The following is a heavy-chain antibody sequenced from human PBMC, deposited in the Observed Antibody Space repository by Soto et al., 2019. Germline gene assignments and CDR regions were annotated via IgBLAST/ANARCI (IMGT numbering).Heavy chain of an antibody. V-gene: IGHV3-21*01. Sequence: GGSLRLSCAASGFTFSSYTMNWVRQAPGKGLEWVSSISSSSSYIYYADSVKGRFTISRDNSKNTLYLQMSSLRAEDTAVYYCVKATPDYYDSSGYYYDFDYWGQGTLVTVSS. CDR2: ISSSSSYI. CDR1: GFTFSSYT. D-gene: IGHD3-22*01. J-gene: IGHJ4*02. CDR3: VKATPDYYDSSGYYYDFDY.